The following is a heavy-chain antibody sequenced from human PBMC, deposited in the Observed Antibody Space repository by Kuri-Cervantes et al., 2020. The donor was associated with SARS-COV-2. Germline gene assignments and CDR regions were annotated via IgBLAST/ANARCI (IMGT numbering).Heavy chain of an antibody. J-gene: IGHJ4*02. CDR2: INPSFGST. D-gene: IGHD6-25*01. Sequence: ASVKVSCKASGYTFTSYYMHWVRQAPGQGLEWMGIINPSFGSTSYAQKFQGRVTMTRDTSTSTVYMELSSLRSEDTAVYYCARGGHSSAATPEFDYWGQGTLVTVSS. CDR3: ARGGHSSAATPEFDY. CDR1: GYTFTSYY. V-gene: IGHV1-46*01.